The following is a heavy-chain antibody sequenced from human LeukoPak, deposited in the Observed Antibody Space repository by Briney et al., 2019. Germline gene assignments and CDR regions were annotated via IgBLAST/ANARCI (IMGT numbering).Heavy chain of an antibody. J-gene: IGHJ4*02. D-gene: IGHD2-2*01. CDR2: ISGSGGST. CDR1: GFTFSSYA. V-gene: IGHV3-23*01. Sequence: GESLRLSCAVSGFTFSSYAMSRVRQAPGKGLEWVSAISGSGGSTYYADSVKGRFTISRDNSKNTLYLQMNSLRAEDTAVYYCASQYCSSTSCSHFDYWGQGTLVTVSS. CDR3: ASQYCSSTSCSHFDY.